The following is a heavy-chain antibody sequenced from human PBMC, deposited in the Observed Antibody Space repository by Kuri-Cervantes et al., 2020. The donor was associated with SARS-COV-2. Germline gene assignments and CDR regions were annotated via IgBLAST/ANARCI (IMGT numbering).Heavy chain of an antibody. CDR1: GYSISSGYY. CDR3: ARVPPLPTKGWYFDL. Sequence: ESLKISCAVPGYSISSGYYWGWIRQPPGKGLEWIGSIYHSGSTYYNPSLKSRVTISVDTSKNQFSLKLSSVTAADTAVYYCARVPPLPTKGWYFDLWGRGTLVTVSS. D-gene: IGHD5-12*01. V-gene: IGHV4-38-2*01. CDR2: IYHSGST. J-gene: IGHJ2*01.